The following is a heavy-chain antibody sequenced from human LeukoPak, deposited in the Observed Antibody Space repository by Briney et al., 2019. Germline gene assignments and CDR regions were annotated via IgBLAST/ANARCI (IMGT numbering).Heavy chain of an antibody. CDR1: GDSISTTGYF. V-gene: IGHV4-39*01. D-gene: IGHD1-14*01. CDR2: IFKSGNT. CDR3: AGTGIRNWFDP. Sequence: SETLSLTCSVSGDSISTTGYFWVWIRPSPGRDLEWIGSIFKSGNTFYNMSLKSRVTISVDTSKNEFSLSLTSVTAADTAVYYCAGTGIRNWFDPWGQGILVTVSS. J-gene: IGHJ5*02.